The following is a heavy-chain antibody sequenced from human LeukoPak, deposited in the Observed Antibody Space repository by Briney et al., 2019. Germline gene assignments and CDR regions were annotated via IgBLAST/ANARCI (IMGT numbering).Heavy chain of an antibody. CDR1: GFTFDDYA. V-gene: IGHV3-9*01. D-gene: IGHD6-6*01. J-gene: IGHJ4*02. CDR2: ISWNSGSI. CDR3: AKAHEYLYYFDY. Sequence: PGRSLRLSCAASGFTFDDYAMHWVRQAPGKGLEWVSGISWNSGSIGYADSVKGRFTISRDNAKNSLYLQMNSLRAEDTALYYCAKAHEYLYYFDYWGQGTLVTVSS.